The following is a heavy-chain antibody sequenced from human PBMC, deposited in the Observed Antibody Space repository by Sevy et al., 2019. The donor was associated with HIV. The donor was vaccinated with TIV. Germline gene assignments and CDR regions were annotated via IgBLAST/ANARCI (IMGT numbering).Heavy chain of an antibody. CDR2: ISSSSSTI. D-gene: IGHD1-26*01. CDR3: ARVTSGNDY. V-gene: IGHV3-48*01. Sequence: GGYLRLSCAASGFTFSSFSMNWVRQAPGKGLEWVSYISSSSSTIYYADSVKGRFTLSRDNAKNSLYLQMNSLRAEDTSVYYCARVTSGNDYWGQGTLVTVSS. CDR1: GFTFSSFS. J-gene: IGHJ4*02.